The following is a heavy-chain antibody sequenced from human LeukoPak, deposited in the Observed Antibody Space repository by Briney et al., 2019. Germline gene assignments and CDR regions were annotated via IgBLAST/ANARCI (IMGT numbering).Heavy chain of an antibody. J-gene: IGHJ4*02. Sequence: GGSLRPSCAASGFTFSNYAVSWVRQAPGKGLEWVSFISNSGTSTHYADSVKGRFTISRDNSKNTLYLQMSSLRAEDTAVYYCAKVGYDSGWEFDYWGQGTLVTVSS. V-gene: IGHV3-23*01. CDR3: AKVGYDSGWEFDY. CDR1: GFTFSNYA. CDR2: ISNSGTST. D-gene: IGHD6-19*01.